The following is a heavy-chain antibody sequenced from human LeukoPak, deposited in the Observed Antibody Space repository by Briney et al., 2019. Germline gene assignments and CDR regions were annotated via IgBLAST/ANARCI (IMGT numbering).Heavy chain of an antibody. J-gene: IGHJ4*02. CDR1: GGSIRSYY. D-gene: IGHD1-7*01. Sequence: SETLSLAFTVSGGSIRSYYWSWIRQSPRKGLEWIGYIYTSGSTNYSPSLKSRVTISVDTSKNQFSLKLSSVTAADTAVYYCARGELYFDYWGQGTLVTVSS. CDR3: ARGELYFDY. CDR2: IYTSGST. V-gene: IGHV4-4*09.